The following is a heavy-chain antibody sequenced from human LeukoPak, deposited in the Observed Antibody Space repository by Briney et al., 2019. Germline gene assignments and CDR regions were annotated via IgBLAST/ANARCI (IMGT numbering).Heavy chain of an antibody. J-gene: IGHJ4*02. V-gene: IGHV3-23*01. CDR2: ILGGAGST. D-gene: IGHD2-2*01. CDR1: GFTLSSSE. Sequence: GGSLRLSCAASGFTLSSSEMNWVRQAPGKGLEWVSGILGGAGSTYYADSVRGRFTISRDNSKNTLYLQMNSLRAEDTAVYYCAHGTMYQLDFWGQGTLVTVSS. CDR3: AHGTMYQLDF.